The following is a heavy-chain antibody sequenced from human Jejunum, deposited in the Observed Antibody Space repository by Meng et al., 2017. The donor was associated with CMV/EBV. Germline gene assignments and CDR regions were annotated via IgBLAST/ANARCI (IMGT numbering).Heavy chain of an antibody. D-gene: IGHD2-2*01. Sequence: QVQLQESGPGLVKPSEXXSLTCTVSGDSISSGRHFWGWIRQAPGKGLEWIATIHYTETTHYNPSLKSRITISVDTSKNQISLKVNSVTAADTAMYYCAADISTAWFYYWGQGTLVNVSS. V-gene: IGHV4-39*07. CDR1: GDSISSGRHF. CDR2: IHYTETT. CDR3: AADISTAWFYY. J-gene: IGHJ4*02.